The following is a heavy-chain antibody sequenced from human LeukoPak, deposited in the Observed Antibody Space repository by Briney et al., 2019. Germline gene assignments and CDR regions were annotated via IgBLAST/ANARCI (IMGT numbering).Heavy chain of an antibody. V-gene: IGHV4-39*01. CDR2: IYYSGST. CDR1: GGSISSGSYY. Sequence: SETLSLTCTVSGGSISSGSYYWGWIRQPPGKGLEWIGSIYYSGSTYYNPSLKSRVTISVDTSKNQFSLKLSSVTAADTAVYYCARGWYDWGLNHWGQGTLVTVSS. J-gene: IGHJ5*02. D-gene: IGHD3-16*01. CDR3: ARGWYDWGLNH.